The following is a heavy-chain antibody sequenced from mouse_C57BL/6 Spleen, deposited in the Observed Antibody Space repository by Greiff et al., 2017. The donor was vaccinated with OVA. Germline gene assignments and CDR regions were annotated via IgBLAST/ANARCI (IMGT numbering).Heavy chain of an antibody. CDR2: IYPGDGDT. D-gene: IGHD1-2*01. CDR1: GYAFSSYW. CDR3: ARNGYGGGYAMDY. Sequence: QVQLQQSGAELVKPGASVKISCKASGYAFSSYWMNWVKQRPGKGLEWIGQIYPGDGDTNYNGKFKGKATLTADKSSSTAYMQLSSLTSEDSAVYFCARNGYGGGYAMDYWGQGTSVTVSS. V-gene: IGHV1-80*01. J-gene: IGHJ4*01.